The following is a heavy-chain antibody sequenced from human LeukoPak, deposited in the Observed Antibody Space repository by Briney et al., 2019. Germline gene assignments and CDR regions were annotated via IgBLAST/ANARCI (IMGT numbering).Heavy chain of an antibody. CDR2: IYYSGST. V-gene: IGHV4-39*07. J-gene: IGHJ5*02. D-gene: IGHD6-19*01. CDR3: ARSEVHSSGWYPSTFDP. Sequence: SETLSLTCTVSGRSISSSSYYWGWIRQPPGKGLEWIGRIYYSGSTYYNPSLKSRVTISVDTSNNQFSLKLSSVTAADTAVYYCARSEVHSSGWYPSTFDPWGQGTLVTVSS. CDR1: GRSISSSSYY.